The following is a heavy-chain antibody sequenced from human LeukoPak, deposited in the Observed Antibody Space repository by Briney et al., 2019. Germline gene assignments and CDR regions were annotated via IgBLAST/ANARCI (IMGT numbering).Heavy chain of an antibody. J-gene: IGHJ6*03. D-gene: IGHD2-2*01. V-gene: IGHV3-74*01. CDR1: GFTSYSYW. Sequence: VGSLRLSCATSGFTSYSYWMHWVRQAPGKGLVWVSRIKVDGSRIDYADSVKGRFTMSRDIAKNTLYLQMNSLRADDTAVYYCAREVEEVPGAMGVYYYYYMDVWGKGTTVTASS. CDR2: IKVDGSRI. CDR3: AREVEEVPGAMGVYYYYYMDV.